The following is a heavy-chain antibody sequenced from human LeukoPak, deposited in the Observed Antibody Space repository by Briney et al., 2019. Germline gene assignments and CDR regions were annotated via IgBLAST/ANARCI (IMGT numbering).Heavy chain of an antibody. Sequence: SVKVSCKASGGTFSSYAISWVRQAPGQGLEWMGGIIPIFGTANYAQKFQGRVTITTDESTSTAYMELSSLRSEDTAVYYCARSGKRLAPLIFDYWGQGTLVTVSS. CDR3: ARSGKRLAPLIFDY. J-gene: IGHJ4*02. V-gene: IGHV1-69*05. D-gene: IGHD3-10*01. CDR1: GGTFSSYA. CDR2: IIPIFGTA.